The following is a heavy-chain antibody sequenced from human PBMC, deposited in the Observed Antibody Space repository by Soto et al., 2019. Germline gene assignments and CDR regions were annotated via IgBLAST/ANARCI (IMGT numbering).Heavy chain of an antibody. CDR1: SGSLSGYY. D-gene: IGHD6-6*01. J-gene: IGHJ4*02. Sequence: SETLSLTCSLYSGSLSGYYWSWIRQPPGKGLEWIGEISTSGTTNYSPSLKSRVSISVDTSKNQFSLNLTSLTAADTAVYYCARAPKVSGSAQTRPDFWGQGSLVTVSS. CDR3: ARAPKVSGSAQTRPDF. V-gene: IGHV4-34*01. CDR2: ISTSGTT.